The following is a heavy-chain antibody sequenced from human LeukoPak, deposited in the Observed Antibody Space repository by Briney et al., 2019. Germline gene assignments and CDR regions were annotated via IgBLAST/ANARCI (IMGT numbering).Heavy chain of an antibody. J-gene: IGHJ4*02. CDR3: AKREDYDSSGYYSTGGDY. Sequence: PGGSLRLSCVASGFIFSSFVMHWVRQAPGEGLEYVSAITTHGGSTYYADSVKGRFTISRDNSNNTLYLQMGSLRAEDTAVYYCAKREDYDSSGYYSTGGDYWGQGTLVTVSS. CDR2: ITTHGGST. CDR1: GFIFSSFV. V-gene: IGHV3-64*02. D-gene: IGHD3-22*01.